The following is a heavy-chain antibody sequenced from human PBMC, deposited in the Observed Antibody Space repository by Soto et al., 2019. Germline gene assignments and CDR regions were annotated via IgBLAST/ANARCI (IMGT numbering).Heavy chain of an antibody. Sequence: SETLSLTCTVSGGSISSYYWSWIRQPPGKGLEWIGYIYYSGSTNYNPSLKSRVTISVDTSKNQFSLKLSSVTAADTAVYYCARGGPPTSPYSSSWYGRYNWFDPWGQGTLVTVSS. CDR3: ARGGPPTSPYSSSWYGRYNWFDP. D-gene: IGHD6-13*01. J-gene: IGHJ5*02. CDR2: IYYSGST. V-gene: IGHV4-59*01. CDR1: GGSISSYY.